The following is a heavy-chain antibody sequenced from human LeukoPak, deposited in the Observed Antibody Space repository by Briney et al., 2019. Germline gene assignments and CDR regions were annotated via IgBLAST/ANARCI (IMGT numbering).Heavy chain of an antibody. J-gene: IGHJ4*02. V-gene: IGHV3-23*01. D-gene: IGHD6-13*01. CDR3: ARLDKHTGSWLPDY. CDR2: ISGSGGST. Sequence: GGSLRLSCAASGFTFSGYAMSWVRQAPGKGLEWVSAISGSGGSTYYADSVKGRFTISRDNSKNTLYLQMNSLRAEDTAVYYCARLDKHTGSWLPDYWGQGTLVTVSS. CDR1: GFTFSGYA.